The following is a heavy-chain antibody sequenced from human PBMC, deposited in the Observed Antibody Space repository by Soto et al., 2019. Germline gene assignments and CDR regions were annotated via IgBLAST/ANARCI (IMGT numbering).Heavy chain of an antibody. J-gene: IGHJ6*02. CDR3: ARGEDAFFYYGLDV. V-gene: IGHV4-59*01. CDR1: GGSITSSY. Sequence: SETLSLTCTVSGGSITSSYWSWIRRPPGKGLEWVAYIYDTGISGYTPSTSYNPSLKSRVTMSVDTSKSQFSLKLTSVTAAATAVYYCARGEDAFFYYGLDVWGQGITVTVSS. CDR2: IYDTGISGYTPST.